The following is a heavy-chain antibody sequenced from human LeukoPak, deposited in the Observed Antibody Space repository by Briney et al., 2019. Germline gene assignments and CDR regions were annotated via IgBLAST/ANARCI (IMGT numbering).Heavy chain of an antibody. CDR2: INPSGGST. J-gene: IGHJ5*02. V-gene: IGHV1-46*01. D-gene: IGHD2-2*02. CDR1: GYTFTSYY. CDR3: AGYCSSTSCYTVGWFDP. Sequence: GASVKVSCKASGYTFTSYYMHWVRQAPGQGLEWMGIINPSGGSTSYAQKFQGRVTMTRDTSTSTVYMELSSLRSEDTAVYYCAGYCSSTSCYTVGWFDPWGQGTLVTVSS.